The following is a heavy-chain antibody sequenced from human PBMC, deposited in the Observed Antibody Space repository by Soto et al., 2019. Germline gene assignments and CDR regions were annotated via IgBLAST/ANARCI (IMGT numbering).Heavy chain of an antibody. CDR3: ARAISGWYRGRYFDY. CDR2: INHSGST. J-gene: IGHJ4*02. V-gene: IGHV4-34*01. CDR1: GGSFSGYY. Sequence: QVQLHQWGAGLLKPSETLSLTCAVYGGSFSGYYWSWIRQPPGKGLEWIGEINHSGSTNYNPSLKSRVTISVDTSKNQFSLKLSSVTAADTAVYYCARAISGWYRGRYFDYWGQGTLVTVSS. D-gene: IGHD6-19*01.